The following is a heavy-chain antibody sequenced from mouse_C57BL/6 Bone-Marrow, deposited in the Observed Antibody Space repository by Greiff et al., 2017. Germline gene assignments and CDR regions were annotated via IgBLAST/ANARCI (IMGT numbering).Heavy chain of an antibody. Sequence: QVQLQQSGAELMKPGASVKLSCKATGYTFTGYWIEWVKQRPGHGLEWIGEILPGSGSTNYNEKFKGKATFTADTSSNTAFMQLSSLTTEDSAIYYCAILYYDYDREYYFDYWGQGTTLTVSS. J-gene: IGHJ2*01. CDR1: GYTFTGYW. CDR2: ILPGSGST. D-gene: IGHD2-4*01. CDR3: AILYYDYDREYYFDY. V-gene: IGHV1-9*01.